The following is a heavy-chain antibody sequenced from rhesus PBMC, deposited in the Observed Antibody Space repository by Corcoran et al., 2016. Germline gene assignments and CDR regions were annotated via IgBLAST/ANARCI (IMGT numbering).Heavy chain of an antibody. V-gene: IGHV7-114*01. J-gene: IGHJ4*01. Sequence: QVQLVQSGAEGKQPGASVKVSCKASGYPFTTYALNWVRQAHGQRLEWMGWINTDTGNPTYAQGFKERLTFSLDTSITTAYLQISNLNPEDTAVYYCARSHFAPGFDYWGQGVLITVSS. D-gene: IGHD3S6*01. CDR1: GYPFTTYA. CDR2: INTDTGNP. CDR3: ARSHFAPGFDY.